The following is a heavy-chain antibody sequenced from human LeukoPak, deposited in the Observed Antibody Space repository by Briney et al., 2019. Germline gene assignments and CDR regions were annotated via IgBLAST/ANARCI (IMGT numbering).Heavy chain of an antibody. D-gene: IGHD6-6*01. Sequence: SETLSLTCTVSNGSIRSSGYYWGWIRQPPGKGLEWIGSIYYSGSTYYNPSLKSRLTISVDTSKNQFSLKLSSVTAADTAVYYCARDESSYYYYYMDVWGKGTTVTISS. CDR3: ARDESSYYYYYMDV. CDR2: IYYSGST. J-gene: IGHJ6*03. V-gene: IGHV4-39*07. CDR1: NGSIRSSGYY.